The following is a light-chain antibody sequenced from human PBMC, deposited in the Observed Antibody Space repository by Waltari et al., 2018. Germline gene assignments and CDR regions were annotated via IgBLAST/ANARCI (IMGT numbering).Light chain of an antibody. CDR1: QGVNSY. J-gene: IGKJ5*01. CDR2: SAS. CDR3: QQSDAYPFT. V-gene: IGKV1-9*01. Sequence: IQLTQSPSSLSASVGDRFTITCRARQGVNSYLAWYQQKPGKPPKLMIYSASALQSGVPSRFSGSGSGTNFTLTINSLQPEDFATYYCQQSDAYPFTFGQGTRLEIK.